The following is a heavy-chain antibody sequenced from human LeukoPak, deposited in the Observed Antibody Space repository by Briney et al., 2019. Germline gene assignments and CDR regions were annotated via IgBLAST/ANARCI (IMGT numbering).Heavy chain of an antibody. CDR3: ARDSFCSSTSCHDAFDI. D-gene: IGHD2-2*01. V-gene: IGHV3-30-3*01. J-gene: IGHJ3*02. Sequence: AGGSLRLSRAASGFTFSSYAMHWVRQAPGKGLEWVAVISYDGSNKYYADSVKGRFTISRDNSKNTLYLQMNSLRAEDTAVYYCARDSFCSSTSCHDAFDIWGQGTMVTVSS. CDR1: GFTFSSYA. CDR2: ISYDGSNK.